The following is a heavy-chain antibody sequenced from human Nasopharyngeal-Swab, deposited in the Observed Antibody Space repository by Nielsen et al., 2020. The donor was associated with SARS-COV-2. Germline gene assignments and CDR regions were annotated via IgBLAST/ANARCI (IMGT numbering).Heavy chain of an antibody. CDR1: GFTFSAHG. D-gene: IGHD1-26*01. CDR3: ARGKGSPTYFEY. CDR2: VSYDRADK. V-gene: IGHV3-30*03. Sequence: GESLKISCAASGFTFSAHGMHWVRQAPGKGLEWVAFVSYDRADKYYADSVKGRFAISRDNSRNTVYLQINSLRAEDTAVYFCARGKGSPTYFEYWGQGTLVTVSS. J-gene: IGHJ4*02.